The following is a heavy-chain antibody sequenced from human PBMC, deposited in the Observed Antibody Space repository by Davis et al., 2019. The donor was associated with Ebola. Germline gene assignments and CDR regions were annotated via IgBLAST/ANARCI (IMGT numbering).Heavy chain of an antibody. V-gene: IGHV4-61*01. CDR2: IYYSGST. Sequence: PSETLSLTCTVSGGSVSSGSYYWSWIRQPPGKGLEWIGYIYYSGSTNYNPSLKSRVTISVDTSKNQFSLKLGSVTAADTAVYYCARRVGSYYGDFDYWGQGTLVTVSS. CDR3: ARRVGSYYGDFDY. CDR1: GGSVSSGSYY. D-gene: IGHD1-26*01. J-gene: IGHJ4*02.